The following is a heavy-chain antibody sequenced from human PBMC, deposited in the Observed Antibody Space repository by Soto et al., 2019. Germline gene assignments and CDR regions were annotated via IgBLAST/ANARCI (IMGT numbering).Heavy chain of an antibody. CDR2: IYYSGST. CDR3: AGLDYFSVYDYGDYASAFDI. J-gene: IGHJ3*02. Sequence: SETLSLTCTVSGGSISSYYWSWIRQPPGKGLEWIGYIYYSGSTNYNPSLQSRVTISVDTSRNQFSLKLIPVTAADTAVYYSAGLDYFSVYDYGDYASAFDIWGQGTMVTVSS. CDR1: GGSISSYY. D-gene: IGHD4-17*01. V-gene: IGHV4-59*01.